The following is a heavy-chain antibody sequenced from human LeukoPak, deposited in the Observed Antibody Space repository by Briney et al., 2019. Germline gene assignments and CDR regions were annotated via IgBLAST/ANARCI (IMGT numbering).Heavy chain of an antibody. CDR2: INWNGGST. CDR3: ARILDSSGYYDYYYYMDV. D-gene: IGHD3-22*01. J-gene: IGHJ6*03. CDR1: GFTLDDYG. V-gene: IGHV3-20*04. Sequence: GGSLRLSCAASGFTLDDYGMSWVRQAPGKGLEWDSGINWNGGSTGYEDSVKGRFTISRDNAKNSLYLQMNSLRAEDTALYYCARILDSSGYYDYYYYMDVWGKGTTVTVSS.